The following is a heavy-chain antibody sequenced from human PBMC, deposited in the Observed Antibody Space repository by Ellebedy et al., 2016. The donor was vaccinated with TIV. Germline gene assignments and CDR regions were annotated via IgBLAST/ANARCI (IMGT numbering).Heavy chain of an antibody. Sequence: PGGSLRLSCEASESTFSSYGMSWVRQAPGKGLEWVSSISTTDGTHYADSVKGRFTISRDNPKNTLYLQMNSLRVEDTAVYYCATQLWNTEFWGQGTLVIVS. CDR3: ATQLWNTEF. J-gene: IGHJ4*02. D-gene: IGHD5-24*01. CDR2: ISTTDGT. V-gene: IGHV3-23*01. CDR1: ESTFSSYG.